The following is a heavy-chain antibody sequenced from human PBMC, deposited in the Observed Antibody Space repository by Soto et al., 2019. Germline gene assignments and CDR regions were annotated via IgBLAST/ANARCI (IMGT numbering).Heavy chain of an antibody. V-gene: IGHV3-9*01. Sequence: GGSLRLSCAASGFTFDDYAMHWVRQAPGKGLEWVSGISWNSGSIGYADSVKGRFTISRDNAKNSLYLQMNSLRAEDTALYYCAKGRVVRGVIYYYRMDVWGQGTTVTVSS. J-gene: IGHJ6*02. CDR2: ISWNSGSI. CDR3: AKGRVVRGVIYYYRMDV. CDR1: GFTFDDYA. D-gene: IGHD3-10*01.